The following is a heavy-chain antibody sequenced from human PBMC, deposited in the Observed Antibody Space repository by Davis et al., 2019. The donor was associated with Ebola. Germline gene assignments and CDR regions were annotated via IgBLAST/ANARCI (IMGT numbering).Heavy chain of an antibody. CDR1: GFTFYSYA. V-gene: IGHV3-23*01. CDR2: ISGSGVDT. CDR3: AKVEYGGTPTFFDY. J-gene: IGHJ4*02. Sequence: SCAASGFTFYSYAMSWVRQAPGKGLEWVSAISGSGVDTYYADSVKGRFTISRDNSKNTLFLHLNSLGAEDTAVYYCAKVEYGGTPTFFDYWGQGTLVTVSS. D-gene: IGHD4-23*01.